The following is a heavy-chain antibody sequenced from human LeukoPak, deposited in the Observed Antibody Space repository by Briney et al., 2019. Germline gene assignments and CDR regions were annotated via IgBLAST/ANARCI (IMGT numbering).Heavy chain of an antibody. V-gene: IGHV4-59*08. D-gene: IGHD6-19*01. CDR2: IYYNGNT. Sequence: PSETLSLTCTVSGASITTHYWTWLRQPPGKGLDYIGHIYYNGNTHYNPSLKSRITMSVDASKSQFSLRLSSVTAADTAVYYCATWAGTNYVSGWYPPLDYWGQGTLVTVSS. CDR3: ATWAGTNYVSGWYPPLDY. J-gene: IGHJ4*02. CDR1: GASITTHY.